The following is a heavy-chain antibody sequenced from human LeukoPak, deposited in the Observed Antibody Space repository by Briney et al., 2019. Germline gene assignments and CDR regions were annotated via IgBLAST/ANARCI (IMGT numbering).Heavy chain of an antibody. CDR2: MHPGNGNT. CDR3: AREGSYCVGGDCYSFDF. CDR1: GYRFISNY. V-gene: IGHV1-2*02. D-gene: IGHD2-21*02. J-gene: IGHJ4*02. Sequence: GASVKVSCKASGYRFISNYIQWVRQAPGLGPEWMGWMHPGNGNTRYAETFQGRVTMTRDTSTNTAYMDLSSLRSDATAVYYCAREGSYCVGGDCYSFDFWGQGTLITVSS.